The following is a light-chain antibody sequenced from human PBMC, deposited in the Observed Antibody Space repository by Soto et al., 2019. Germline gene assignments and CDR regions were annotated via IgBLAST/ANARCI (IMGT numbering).Light chain of an antibody. Sequence: DIQMTQAPSSLSSSVVDRVTITCRANQSISSYLNWYQQKPGKAPKLLIYAASTLQRGVSSRFSGSGSGTDFTLTIRSLQLDDFATYYCQQSYRTPYPFGQGTKVDIK. J-gene: IGKJ2*01. CDR1: QSISSY. V-gene: IGKV1-39*01. CDR3: QQSYRTPYP. CDR2: AAS.